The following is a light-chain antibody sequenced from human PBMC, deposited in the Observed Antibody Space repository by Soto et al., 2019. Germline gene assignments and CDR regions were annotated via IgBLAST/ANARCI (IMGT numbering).Light chain of an antibody. CDR1: QGTSSY. CDR2: GAS. J-gene: IGKJ5*01. Sequence: DIQLTQSPPFLSASVGDRVTITCRASQGTSSYLAWFQQKPGRAPKLLIYGASTLQSGVPARFSGSGSGTDFTLTISNLQPEDFATYYCQQLNAYPLTFGQGTRLEIK. CDR3: QQLNAYPLT. V-gene: IGKV1-9*01.